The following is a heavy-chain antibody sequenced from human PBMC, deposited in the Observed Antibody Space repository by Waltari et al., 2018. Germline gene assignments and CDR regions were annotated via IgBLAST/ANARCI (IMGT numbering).Heavy chain of an antibody. V-gene: IGHV3-43*01. CDR3: AKDRVGTPRGCGMDV. D-gene: IGHD1-26*01. CDR2: ISWDGGST. CDR1: GFTFDDYT. Sequence: EVQLVESGGVVVQPGGSLRLSCAASGFTFDDYTMHWVRQAPGKGLEWVSLISWDGGSTYYADSVKGRFTISRDNSKNSLYLQMNSLRTEDTALYYCAKDRVGTPRGCGMDVWGQGTTVTVSS. J-gene: IGHJ6*02.